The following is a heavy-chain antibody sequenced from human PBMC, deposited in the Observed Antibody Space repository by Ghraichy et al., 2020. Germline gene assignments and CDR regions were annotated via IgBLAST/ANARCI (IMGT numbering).Heavy chain of an antibody. CDR3: ASGSFWGRSDY. Sequence: SETLSLTCTVSGGSLSSYYWSWIRQPPGKGLEWIGYIYYTGSTNYNPSLKSRITISVDTSKNQFSLKLSSVTAADTAVYYCASGSFWGRSDYWGQGTLVTVSS. V-gene: IGHV4-59*01. J-gene: IGHJ4*02. CDR1: GGSLSSYY. D-gene: IGHD1-26*01. CDR2: IYYTGST.